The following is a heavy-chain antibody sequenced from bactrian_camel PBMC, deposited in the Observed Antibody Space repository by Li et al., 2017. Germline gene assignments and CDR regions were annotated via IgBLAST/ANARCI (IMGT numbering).Heavy chain of an antibody. J-gene: IGHJ4*01. D-gene: IGHD5*01. Sequence: VQLVESGGGSVQAGGSLRLSCAHSGYISSRHCMGWFRQAPGKAREGIAGIRRDGDEYYADSVKGRFTISQDNAKNIIYLQMSSLTPDDTAMYYCAEDRFACLKGQNSRLDRNEYKVWGQGTQVTVS. V-gene: IGHV3S67*01. CDR2: IRRDGDE. CDR1: GYISSRHC. CDR3: AEDRFACLKGQNSRLDRNEYKV.